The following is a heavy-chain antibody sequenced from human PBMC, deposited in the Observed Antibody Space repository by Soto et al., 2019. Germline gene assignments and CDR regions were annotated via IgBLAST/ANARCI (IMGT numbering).Heavy chain of an antibody. CDR2: ISYDGSNK. J-gene: IGHJ1*01. D-gene: IGHD6-19*01. Sequence: GGSLRLSCAASGFTFSSYAMHWVRQAPGKGLEWVAVISYDGSNKYYADSVKGRFTISRDNSKNTLYLQMNSLRAEDTAVYYCARDPPYSSGWPEYFQHWGQGTLVTVSS. CDR3: ARDPPYSSGWPEYFQH. CDR1: GFTFSSYA. V-gene: IGHV3-30-3*01.